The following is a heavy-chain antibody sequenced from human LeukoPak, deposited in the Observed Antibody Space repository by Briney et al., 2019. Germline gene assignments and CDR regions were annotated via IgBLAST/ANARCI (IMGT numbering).Heavy chain of an antibody. D-gene: IGHD2-2*01. J-gene: IGHJ6*03. CDR3: AKDQGTTHYFYYMDV. V-gene: IGHV3-30-3*01. CDR2: MSTDGNTK. Sequence: PGGSLRLSCAASGFIFTNFPLHWVRQTPDKRLECVAVMSTDGNTKYYADSVRGRFTVSRDNSKNTIYLQMSSLRAEDTAVYFCAKDQGTTHYFYYMDVWGKGTTVTVSS. CDR1: GFIFTNFP.